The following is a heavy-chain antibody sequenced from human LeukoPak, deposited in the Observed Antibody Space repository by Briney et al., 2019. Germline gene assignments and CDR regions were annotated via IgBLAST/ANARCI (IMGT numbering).Heavy chain of an antibody. CDR3: ARDLEGTRITIFGIGY. D-gene: IGHD3-3*01. CDR2: ISYDGSNK. J-gene: IGHJ4*02. V-gene: IGHV3-30*01. CDR1: GFTFSSYA. Sequence: GGSLRLSCAASGFTFSSYAMHWVRQAPGKGLEWVAVISYDGSNKYYADSVKGRFTISRDSSKNTLYLQMNSLRAEDTAVYYCARDLEGTRITIFGIGYWGQGTLVTVSS.